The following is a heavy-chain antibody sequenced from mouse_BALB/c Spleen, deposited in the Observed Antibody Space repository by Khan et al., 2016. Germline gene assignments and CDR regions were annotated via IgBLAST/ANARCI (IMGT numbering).Heavy chain of an antibody. CDR1: AFTFSDYY. V-gene: IGHV5-4*02. CDR3: ARERLRRGFAY. J-gene: IGHJ3*01. D-gene: IGHD2-4*01. CDR2: ISDGGSYT. Sequence: EVELVESGGGLVKPGGSLKLSCAASAFTFSDYYMYWVRQTPEKRLEWVATISDGGSYTYYPDSVKGRFTISRDNAKNHLYLQMSSLKSADTAMYYCARERLRRGFAYWGRGTLVTVSA.